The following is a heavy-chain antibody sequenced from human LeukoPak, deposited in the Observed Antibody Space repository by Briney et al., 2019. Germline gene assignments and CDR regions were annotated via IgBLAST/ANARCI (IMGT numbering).Heavy chain of an antibody. CDR3: ARDQTYSGSGIYTYFDY. V-gene: IGHV4-39*07. D-gene: IGHD3-10*01. Sequence: SETLSLTCNVSGGSISSNIYYWVWTRQPPGKGLEWIGNIYFSGNTYYNPSLKSRVTISIDTSKNQFSLKLTSVTAADTAVYYCARDQTYSGSGIYTYFDYWGQGILVTVSS. J-gene: IGHJ4*02. CDR1: GGSISSNIYY. CDR2: IYFSGNT.